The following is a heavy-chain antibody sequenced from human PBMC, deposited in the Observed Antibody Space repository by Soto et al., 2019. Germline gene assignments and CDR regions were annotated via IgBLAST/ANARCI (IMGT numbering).Heavy chain of an antibody. CDR1: GGSISNYDW. D-gene: IGHD3-3*01. CDR2: IHHDGSA. V-gene: IGHV4-4*02. CDR3: AGAGHYTPGFDS. J-gene: IGHJ4*02. Sequence: SETLSLTCGVSGGSISNYDWWSWVRQPPGKGLEWVGEIHHDGSATYTPSFESRVSMSLDKSENQFSLRLTSVTAADTAVYYCAGAGHYTPGFDSWGQGTLVTVSS.